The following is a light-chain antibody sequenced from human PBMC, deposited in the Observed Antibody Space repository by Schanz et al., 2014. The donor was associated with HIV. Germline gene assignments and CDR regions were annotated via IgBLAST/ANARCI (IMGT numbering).Light chain of an antibody. J-gene: IGLJ2*01. CDR2: GYS. CDR3: SSYANTDTVL. CDR1: SSNIGAGYD. V-gene: IGLV1-40*01. Sequence: QSVLTQPPSVSGAPGQRVTISCAGSSSNIGAGYDVHWYHHLPGSAPKLLIFGYSNRPSGVPDRFSGSKSDSSASLTITGLQPEDEADYYCSSYANTDTVLFGGGTKLTVL.